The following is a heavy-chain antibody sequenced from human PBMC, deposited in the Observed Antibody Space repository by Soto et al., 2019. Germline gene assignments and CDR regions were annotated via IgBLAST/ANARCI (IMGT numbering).Heavy chain of an antibody. J-gene: IGHJ6*02. CDR3: ARVREYGGSYHRYYYYGMDV. CDR1: GYTFTSYG. Sequence: QVQLVQSGAEVKKPGASVKVSCKASGYTFTSYGISWVRQAPGQGLEWMGWISSYNGNTNYAQKLQGRVTMTTDTSTSTAYMERRSLRSDDTAVYYCARVREYGGSYHRYYYYGMDVWGQGATVTVSS. V-gene: IGHV1-18*04. D-gene: IGHD2-15*01. CDR2: ISSYNGNT.